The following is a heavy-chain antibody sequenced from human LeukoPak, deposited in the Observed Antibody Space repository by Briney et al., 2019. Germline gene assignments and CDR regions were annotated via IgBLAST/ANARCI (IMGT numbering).Heavy chain of an antibody. D-gene: IGHD2-15*01. Sequence: GGSLRLSCAASGFTFSSYAMSWVRLAPGKGLEWVSGVSGGGGYTYYADSVKGRFTISRDNSKSTLCLQMNSLRADDTAVYYCAKGGTMTKKGYSDYWGQGTLVTVSS. V-gene: IGHV3-23*01. CDR3: AKGGTMTKKGYSDY. CDR1: GFTFSSYA. CDR2: VSGGGGYT. J-gene: IGHJ4*02.